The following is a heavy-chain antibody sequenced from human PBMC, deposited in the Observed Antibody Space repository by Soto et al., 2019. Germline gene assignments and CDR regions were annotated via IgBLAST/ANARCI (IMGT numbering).Heavy chain of an antibody. V-gene: IGHV4-31*03. CDR3: ARGNRYNWNYGWLDY. D-gene: IGHD1-7*01. J-gene: IGHJ4*02. Sequence: QVQLQESGPGLVKPSRTLSLTCTVSGGSISSGGYYWSWIRQHPGKGLEWIGYIYYSGSTYYNPSLKSRVTISVDTSKNQFSLKLSSVTAADTAVYYCARGNRYNWNYGWLDYWGQGTLVTVSS. CDR2: IYYSGST. CDR1: GGSISSGGYY.